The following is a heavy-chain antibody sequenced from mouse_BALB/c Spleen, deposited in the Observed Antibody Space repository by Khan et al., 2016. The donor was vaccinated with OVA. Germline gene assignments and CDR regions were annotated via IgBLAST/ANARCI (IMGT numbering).Heavy chain of an antibody. D-gene: IGHD2-14*01. CDR1: GYTFTDYN. CDR2: VNPNNGGT. V-gene: IGHV1-18*01. Sequence: VQLQQSGPELVKPGASVKIPCKASGYTFTDYNMDWVKQSHGKSLEWIGDVNPNNGGTIYNQKFKGKATLTVDKSSSTAYMEIRSLTSEDTAGYYCARGHYRYGGSWFAYWGQGTLVTVSA. CDR3: ARGHYRYGGSWFAY. J-gene: IGHJ3*01.